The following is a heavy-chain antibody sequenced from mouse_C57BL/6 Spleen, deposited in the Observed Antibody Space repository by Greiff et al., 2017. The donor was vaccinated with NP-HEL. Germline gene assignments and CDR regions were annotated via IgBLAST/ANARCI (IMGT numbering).Heavy chain of an antibody. CDR3: ARRLLLNYAMDY. Sequence: VQLQQPGAELVKPGASVKLSCKASGYTFTSYWMQWVKQRPGQGLEWIGEIDPSDSYTNYNQKFKGKATLTVDTSSSTAYMQLSSLTSEDSAVYYCARRLLLNYAMDYWGQGTSVTVSS. CDR2: IDPSDSYT. D-gene: IGHD2-1*01. V-gene: IGHV1-50*01. J-gene: IGHJ4*01. CDR1: GYTFTSYW.